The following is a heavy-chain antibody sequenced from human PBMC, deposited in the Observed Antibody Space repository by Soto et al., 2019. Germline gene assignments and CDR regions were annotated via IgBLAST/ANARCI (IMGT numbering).Heavy chain of an antibody. V-gene: IGHV3-64D*06. J-gene: IGHJ3*02. CDR3: VKGTHYREPYDYIWGSYRLDAFDI. Sequence: GGSLRLSCSASGFTFSSYAMHWVRQAPGKXLEYVSAISSNGGSTYYADSVKGRFTISRDNSKNTLYLQMSSLRAEDTAVYYCVKGTHYREPYDYIWGSYRLDAFDIWGQGTMVTVSS. D-gene: IGHD3-16*02. CDR2: ISSNGGST. CDR1: GFTFSSYA.